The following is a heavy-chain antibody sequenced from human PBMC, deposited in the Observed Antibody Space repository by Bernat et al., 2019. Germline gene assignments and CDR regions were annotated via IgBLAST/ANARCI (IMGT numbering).Heavy chain of an antibody. Sequence: QVQLVESGGGVVQPGRSLRLSCAASGFTFSSYGMHWVRQAPGKGLEWVAVIPYDGSNKYYADSVKGRFTISRDNSKNTLYLQMNSLRAEDTAVYYCAKGAFFGSSWYSVAEYFQHWGQGTLVTVSS. D-gene: IGHD6-13*01. J-gene: IGHJ1*01. CDR2: IPYDGSNK. CDR3: AKGAFFGSSWYSVAEYFQH. CDR1: GFTFSSYG. V-gene: IGHV3-30*18.